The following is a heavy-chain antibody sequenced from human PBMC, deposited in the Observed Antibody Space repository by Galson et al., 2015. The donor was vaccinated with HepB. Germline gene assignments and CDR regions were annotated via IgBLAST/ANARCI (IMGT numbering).Heavy chain of an antibody. V-gene: IGHV1-46*01. CDR1: GYAFTSYY. Sequence: SVKVSCKASGYAFTSYYLHWVRQAPGQGLEWMGMLNPSGGSTSYEQKFQGRVTMTRDTSTSTVYMELSSLRSEDTAVYYCVRWGNYYDKSGYLDYWGQGTLVTVSS. J-gene: IGHJ4*02. CDR2: LNPSGGST. CDR3: VRWGNYYDKSGYLDY. D-gene: IGHD3-22*01.